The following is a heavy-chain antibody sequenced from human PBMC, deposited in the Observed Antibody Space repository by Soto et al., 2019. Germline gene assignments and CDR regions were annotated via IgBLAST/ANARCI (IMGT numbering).Heavy chain of an antibody. CDR3: ARPKYSAPGYYYYYGMDV. V-gene: IGHV1-18*01. CDR2: ISAYNGNT. D-gene: IGHD2-15*01. Sequence: ASVKVSCKASGYTFTSNGISWVRQAPGQGLEWMGWISAYNGNTNYAQKLQGRVTMTTDTSTSTAYMELRSLRSDDTAVYYCARPKYSAPGYYYYYGMDVWGQGTTVTVSS. CDR1: GYTFTSNG. J-gene: IGHJ6*02.